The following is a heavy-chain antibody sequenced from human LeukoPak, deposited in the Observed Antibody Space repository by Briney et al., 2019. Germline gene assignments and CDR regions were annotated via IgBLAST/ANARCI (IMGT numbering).Heavy chain of an antibody. CDR1: GGSISSSSYY. CDR3: ARGTYQPLLRSNWFDP. D-gene: IGHD2-2*01. CDR2: IYYSGST. J-gene: IGHJ5*02. Sequence: SETLSLTCTVSGGSISSSSYYWGRIRQPPGKGLEWIGYIYYSGSTNYNPSLKSRVTISVDTSKNQFSLKLSSVTAADTAVYYCARGTYQPLLRSNWFDPWGQGTLVTVSS. V-gene: IGHV4-61*05.